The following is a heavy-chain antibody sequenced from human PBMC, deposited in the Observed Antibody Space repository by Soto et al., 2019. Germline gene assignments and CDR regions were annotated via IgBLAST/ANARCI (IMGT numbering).Heavy chain of an antibody. CDR1: GFTFSSYA. D-gene: IGHD4-17*01. CDR2: ISYDGSNK. Sequence: QVQLVESGGGVVQPGRSLRLSCAASGFTFSSYAMHWVREAPGKGLEWVAVISYDGSNKYYADSVKGRFTISRDNSKNTRYLQMNSLRAEDPAVYYCARVSGYGDYMSGGMDVWGQGTTVTVSS. J-gene: IGHJ6*02. CDR3: ARVSGYGDYMSGGMDV. V-gene: IGHV3-30*14.